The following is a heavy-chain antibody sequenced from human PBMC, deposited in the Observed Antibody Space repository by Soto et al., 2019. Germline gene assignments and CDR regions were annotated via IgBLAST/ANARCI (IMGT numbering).Heavy chain of an antibody. CDR3: ARGGGVGVAGSAAFDM. D-gene: IGHD3-3*01. CDR1: GYPVTAYY. V-gene: IGHV1-2*02. CDR2: INPATGAA. Sequence: QLHLVHSGAVVKKPGASVTVSCSASGYPVTAYYMHWVRQAPGRGLEWMGGINPATGAAKYTQKFQGTVTRTRDTSTRTVFMELSGLTSEATAVFYCARGGGVGVAGSAAFDMWGQGTVVTVSS. J-gene: IGHJ3*02.